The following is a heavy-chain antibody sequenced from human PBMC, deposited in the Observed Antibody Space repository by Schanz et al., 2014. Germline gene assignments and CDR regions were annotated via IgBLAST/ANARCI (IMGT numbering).Heavy chain of an antibody. CDR2: IVPIAGIT. CDR3: ARDLISSGWYG. D-gene: IGHD6-19*01. Sequence: QVHLVQSGAEVKKPGSSVKVSCKASGGTFSSDTFSWVRQAPGQGLEWMGRIVPIAGITNYAQRFQGRVTMTADKSSDTAYMELSSLRSEDTAVYYCARDLISSGWYGWGQGTLVTVSS. J-gene: IGHJ4*02. CDR1: GGTFSSDT. V-gene: IGHV1-69*08.